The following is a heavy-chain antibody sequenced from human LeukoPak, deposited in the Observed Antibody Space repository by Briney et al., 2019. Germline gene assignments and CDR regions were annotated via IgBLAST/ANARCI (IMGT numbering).Heavy chain of an antibody. CDR1: GGSFSGYY. CDR2: INHSGST. CDR3: VTYYFDSSGPKKNY. V-gene: IGHV4-34*01. D-gene: IGHD3-22*01. Sequence: PSETLSLTCAVYGGSFSGYYWSWVRQPPGKGLEWIGEINHSGSTNYNPSLKSRVTISVDTSKKQFSLKLSSVTAADTAVYYCVTYYFDSSGPKKNYWGQGTLVTVSS. J-gene: IGHJ4*02.